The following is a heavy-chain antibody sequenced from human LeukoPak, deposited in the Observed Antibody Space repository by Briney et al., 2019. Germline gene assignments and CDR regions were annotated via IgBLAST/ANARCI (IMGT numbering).Heavy chain of an antibody. D-gene: IGHD4/OR15-4a*01. CDR3: VRGPYGASISKWFDP. CDR2: IYYSGDT. J-gene: IGHJ5*02. CDR1: RGSISGYS. Sequence: SETLSLTCTVSRGSISGYSWSWIRQSPGGGLEWIGYIYYSGDTAYNPSLRSRVTMSVDTSKNQFSLQLRSMTTADTAVYYCVRGPYGASISKWFDPWCQGTQVIVSP. V-gene: IGHV4-59*01.